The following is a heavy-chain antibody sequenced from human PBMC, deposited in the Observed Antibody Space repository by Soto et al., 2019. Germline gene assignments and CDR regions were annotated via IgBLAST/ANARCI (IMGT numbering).Heavy chain of an antibody. CDR1: GGSISNFY. CDR3: ARAPMVLSRSYFDS. V-gene: IGHV4-59*01. Sequence: KTSETLSLTCTVSGGSISNFYWSWIRQPPGKGLEWIGYISYSGNTNYNPSLKSRVSISVDTSKNQLSLNLTSVTAADTAVYYCARAPMVLSRSYFDSWGQGTPVTV. D-gene: IGHD2-8*01. CDR2: ISYSGNT. J-gene: IGHJ4*02.